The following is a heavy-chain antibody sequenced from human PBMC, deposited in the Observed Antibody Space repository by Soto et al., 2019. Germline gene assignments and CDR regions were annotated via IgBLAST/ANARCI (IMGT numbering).Heavy chain of an antibody. CDR3: ARVQTYYDDSSGYYPDAFDI. D-gene: IGHD3-22*01. V-gene: IGHV1-2*04. CDR2: INPNSGGT. J-gene: IGHJ3*02. CDR1: GYTFTSYY. Sequence: ASVKVSCKASGYTFTSYYMHWVRQAPGQGLEWMGWINPNSGGTNYAQKFQGWVTMTRDTSISTAYMELSRLRSDDTAVYYCARVQTYYDDSSGYYPDAFDIWGQGTMVTVSS.